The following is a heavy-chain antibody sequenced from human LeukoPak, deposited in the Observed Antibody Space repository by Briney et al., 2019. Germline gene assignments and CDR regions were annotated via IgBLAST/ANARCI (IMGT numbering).Heavy chain of an antibody. D-gene: IGHD6-13*01. J-gene: IGHJ6*03. Sequence: SETLSLTCTVSGGSISSSSYYWGWIRQPPGKGLEWIGSIYYSGSTYYNPSLKSRVTISVDTSKNQFSLKLSSVTAADTAVYYCAGRRQQLFYYYMDVWGKGTTVTVSS. CDR2: IYYSGST. CDR3: AGRRQQLFYYYMDV. CDR1: GGSISSSSYY. V-gene: IGHV4-39*01.